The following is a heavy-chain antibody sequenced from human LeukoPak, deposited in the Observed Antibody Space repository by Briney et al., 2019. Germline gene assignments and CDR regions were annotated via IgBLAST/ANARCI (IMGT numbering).Heavy chain of an antibody. CDR1: GYTFTGYY. CDR2: INPNSGGT. CDR3: ASGDYSYYYYGMDV. Sequence: ASVKVSCKASGYTFTGYYMHWVRPAPGQGLEWMGWINPNSGGTNYAQKFQGRVTMTRDTSISTAYMELSRLRSDDTAVYYCASGDYSYYYYGMDVWGQGTTVTVSS. V-gene: IGHV1-2*02. D-gene: IGHD4-17*01. J-gene: IGHJ6*02.